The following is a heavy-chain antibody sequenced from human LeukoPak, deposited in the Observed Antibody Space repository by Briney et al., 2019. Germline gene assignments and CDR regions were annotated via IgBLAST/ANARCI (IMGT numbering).Heavy chain of an antibody. V-gene: IGHV1-18*01. J-gene: IGHJ5*02. Sequence: GASVKVSCKASGYTFTSYGISWVRQAPGQGLEWMGWISAYNGNTNYAQKLQGRVTITRNTSISTAYMELSSLRSEDTAVYHCARAPSHYDFWSGYYTAYNWFDPWGQGTLVTVSS. CDR2: ISAYNGNT. CDR1: GYTFTSYG. D-gene: IGHD3-3*01. CDR3: ARAPSHYDFWSGYYTAYNWFDP.